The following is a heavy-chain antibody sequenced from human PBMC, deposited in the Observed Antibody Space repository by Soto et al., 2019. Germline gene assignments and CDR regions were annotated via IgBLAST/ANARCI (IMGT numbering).Heavy chain of an antibody. J-gene: IGHJ4*02. CDR2: ISYDGSNT. D-gene: IGHD1-26*01. CDR3: AKEGGLSGSYYISSSYYFDY. V-gene: IGHV3-30*18. Sequence: QVQLVESGGGVVQPGRSLRLSCVASGFTFSSYGMHWVRQAPGKGLEWVAIISYDGSNTYYADSVKGRFTISRDNSKKTXYXXMNSLRAEDTSVYYCAKEGGLSGSYYISSSYYFDYWGQGTLVTVSS. CDR1: GFTFSSYG.